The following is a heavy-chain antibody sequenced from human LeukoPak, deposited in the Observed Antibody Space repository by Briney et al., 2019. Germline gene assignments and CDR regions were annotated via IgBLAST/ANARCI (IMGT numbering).Heavy chain of an antibody. V-gene: IGHV3-66*01. Sequence: GGSLRLFCAASGFTFSSNYMSWVRQAPGKGLEWVSIIYSGGSIYYSDSVKGRFTISRDNSKNTLYLQMNSLRAEDTAVYYCARGRPPYYYDSSGFREAFDYWGQGTLVTVSS. CDR3: ARGRPPYYYDSSGFREAFDY. D-gene: IGHD3-22*01. CDR2: IYSGGSI. CDR1: GFTFSSNY. J-gene: IGHJ4*02.